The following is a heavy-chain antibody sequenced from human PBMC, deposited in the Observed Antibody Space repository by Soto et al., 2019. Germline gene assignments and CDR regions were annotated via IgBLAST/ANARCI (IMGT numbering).Heavy chain of an antibody. J-gene: IGHJ4*02. CDR2: ISNDGNKQ. CDR1: GFTFSNYG. Sequence: QVQVVESGGDAVQPGRSLRLSCAASGFTFSNYGMHWVRQAPGKGLEWVAVISNDGNKQYYGDSVKGRFTISRDNSKSTVYLQMNSLRAEDTAVYFCAKSTLYCTNGVCFVLDYWGQGTLVTVSS. CDR3: AKSTLYCTNGVCFVLDY. D-gene: IGHD2-8*01. V-gene: IGHV3-30*18.